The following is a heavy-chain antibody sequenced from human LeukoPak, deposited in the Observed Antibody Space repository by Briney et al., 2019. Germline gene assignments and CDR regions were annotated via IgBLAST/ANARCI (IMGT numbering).Heavy chain of an antibody. CDR1: GFTFSSYW. Sequence: GGSLRLSCAASGFTFSSYWMHWVRQAPGKGLVWVSRINSDGSSTSYADSVKGRFTISRDNAKNTLYLQMNSLRAEDTAVYYCARNYYDSSGYYYDDAFDIWGQRTMVTVSS. CDR2: INSDGSST. CDR3: ARNYYDSSGYYYDDAFDI. D-gene: IGHD3-22*01. V-gene: IGHV3-74*01. J-gene: IGHJ3*02.